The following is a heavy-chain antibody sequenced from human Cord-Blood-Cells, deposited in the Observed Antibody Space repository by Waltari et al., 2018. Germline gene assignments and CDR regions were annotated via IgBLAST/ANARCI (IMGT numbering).Heavy chain of an antibody. CDR3: AKGEGGSLDY. CDR1: GFTFSSYG. D-gene: IGHD1-26*01. J-gene: IGHJ4*02. CDR2: ISYDGSNK. Sequence: QVQLVESGGGVVQPGRSLRLSCAASGFTFSSYGMHWVRKAPGKGLEWVAVISYDGSNKYYADSVKGRLTISRDNSKNTLYLQMNSLRAEDTAVYYCAKGEGGSLDYSGQGTLLTVSS. V-gene: IGHV3-30*18.